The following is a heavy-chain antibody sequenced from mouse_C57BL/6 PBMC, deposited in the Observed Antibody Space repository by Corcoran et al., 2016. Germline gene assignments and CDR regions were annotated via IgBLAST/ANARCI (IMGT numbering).Heavy chain of an antibody. D-gene: IGHD1-1*01. V-gene: IGHV9-3*01. CDR2: INTYSGVP. CDR3: ARASYYGSSYAWFAY. Sequence: QIQLVQSGPELKKPGETVKISCKASGYTFTTYGMSWVKQAPGKGLKWMGWINTYSGVPTYADDFKGRFAFSLETSASTAYLQINNLKNEDTATYFCARASYYGSSYAWFAYWGQGTLVTVSA. CDR1: GYTFTTYG. J-gene: IGHJ3*01.